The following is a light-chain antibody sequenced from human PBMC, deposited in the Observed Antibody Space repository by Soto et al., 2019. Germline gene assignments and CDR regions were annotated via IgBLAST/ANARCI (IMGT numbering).Light chain of an antibody. CDR2: TTS. CDR1: QGINNW. Sequence: DIQMTQSPSSVSASVGDRVTITCRASQGINNWLAWYQQKPGKAPKLLIYTTSSLQSGVPSRFSASGSGTDVTLTISSLQPEDSAPYYCQQANSSPLTFGGGTKVQIK. J-gene: IGKJ4*01. CDR3: QQANSSPLT. V-gene: IGKV1D-12*01.